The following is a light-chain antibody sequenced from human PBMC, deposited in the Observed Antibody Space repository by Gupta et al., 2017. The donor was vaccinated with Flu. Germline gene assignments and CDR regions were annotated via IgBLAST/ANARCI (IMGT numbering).Light chain of an antibody. CDR3: QQYNRYSA. Sequence: SPLTLSASGGDRVTITCRASQSIRSWLAWYQQKPGKAPKLLIYKASHLANGVPSRFSGGGSETEFSLTITSLQPDDSATYYCQQYNRYSAFGGGTQVEIK. J-gene: IGKJ4*01. CDR1: QSIRSW. CDR2: KAS. V-gene: IGKV1-5*03.